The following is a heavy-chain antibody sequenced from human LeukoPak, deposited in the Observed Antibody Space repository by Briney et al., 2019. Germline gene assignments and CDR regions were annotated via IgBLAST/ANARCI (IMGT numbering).Heavy chain of an antibody. CDR1: GVSFSGSY. D-gene: IGHD4-17*01. CDR2: INHSGST. Sequence: PSETLSLTCAVYGVSFSGSYWSWIRQPPGKRLEWIGEINHSGSTNYDSSLESRVTISVDTSKNQFSLKLSSVTVADTAVYYCVREVYRKGYGDYGGFDPWGQGTLVTVSS. V-gene: IGHV4-34*01. J-gene: IGHJ5*02. CDR3: VREVYRKGYGDYGGFDP.